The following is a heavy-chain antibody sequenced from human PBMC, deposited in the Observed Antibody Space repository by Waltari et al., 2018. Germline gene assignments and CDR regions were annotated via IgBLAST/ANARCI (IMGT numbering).Heavy chain of an antibody. CDR3: VKTDYGDFDY. Sequence: QLKLQESGPGLVKPSETLSLTCAVSGGSISRSYYWGWIRQPPKKGLEWIGSIYYSGRPYYKPSLKSRVTISVDTSKNQFSLKLTSVTAADTAVYYCVKTDYGDFDYWGQGTLVTVSS. J-gene: IGHJ4*02. CDR1: GGSISRSYY. V-gene: IGHV4-39*01. CDR2: IYYSGRP. D-gene: IGHD4-17*01.